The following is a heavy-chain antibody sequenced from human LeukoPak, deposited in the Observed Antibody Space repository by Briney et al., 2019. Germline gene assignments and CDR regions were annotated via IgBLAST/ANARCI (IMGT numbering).Heavy chain of an antibody. V-gene: IGHV3-53*01. CDR2: IYSGGST. Sequence: GGSLRLSCAASGFTVSSNYMSWVRQAPGKGLEWVSVIYSGGSTYYADSVKGRLTIFRDISKNTLYLQMNSLRVEDTAVYYCARAKRYRGSFADAFDIWGQGTMVTVSS. J-gene: IGHJ3*02. CDR3: ARAKRYRGSFADAFDI. D-gene: IGHD1-26*01. CDR1: GFTVSSNY.